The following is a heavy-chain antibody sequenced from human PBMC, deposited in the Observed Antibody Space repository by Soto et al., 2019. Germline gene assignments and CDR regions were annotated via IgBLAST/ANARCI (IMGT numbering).Heavy chain of an antibody. V-gene: IGHV3-23*01. CDR2: ISGSGDST. CDR3: ARRTSGWYLDY. CDR1: GFTFSSYA. D-gene: IGHD6-19*01. Sequence: EVQLLESGGGLVQPGGSLRLSCAASGFTFSSYAMSWVRQAPGKGLEWVSVISGSGDSTYYADSVKGRFTISRDNSKTPLYLQMNSLRAEDTAVYYCARRTSGWYLDYWGQGTLVTVSS. J-gene: IGHJ4*02.